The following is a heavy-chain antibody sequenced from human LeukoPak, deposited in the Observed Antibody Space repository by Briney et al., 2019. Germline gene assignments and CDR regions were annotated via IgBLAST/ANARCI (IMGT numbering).Heavy chain of an antibody. D-gene: IGHD3-22*01. Sequence: SETLPLTCTVSGGSISSYYWSWIRQPPGKGLEWIGYIYYSGSTNYNPSLKSRVTISVDTSKNQFSLKLSSVTAADTAVYYCARSHYYGSWDYWGQGTLVTVSS. CDR2: IYYSGST. J-gene: IGHJ4*02. V-gene: IGHV4-59*01. CDR1: GGSISSYY. CDR3: ARSHYYGSWDY.